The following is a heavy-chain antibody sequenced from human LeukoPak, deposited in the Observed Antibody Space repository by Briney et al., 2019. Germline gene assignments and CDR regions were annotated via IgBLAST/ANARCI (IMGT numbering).Heavy chain of an antibody. CDR2: INPNSGGT. CDR1: GYTFTGYY. J-gene: IGHJ4*02. Sequence: GASVKVSCKASGYTFTGYYMHWVRQAPGQGLEWMGWINPNSGGTNYAQKFQGRVTMTRDTSISTAYMELSRLRSDDTAVYYCARGPREVRVPAATLFDYWGQGTLVTVSS. D-gene: IGHD2-2*01. V-gene: IGHV1-2*02. CDR3: ARGPREVRVPAATLFDY.